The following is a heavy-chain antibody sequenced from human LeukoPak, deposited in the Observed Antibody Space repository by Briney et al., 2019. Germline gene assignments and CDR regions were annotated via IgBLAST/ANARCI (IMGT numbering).Heavy chain of an antibody. CDR3: ARRIGSGWYDY. V-gene: IGHV5-51*01. CDR2: INPGDSDT. Sequence: GESPKISCKGSGYSFTSYWIGCGRQMPGKGLEWLGIINPGDSDTRYSPSFQGQVTISADKSISTANLQWSSLKASDTAMYYCARRIGSGWYDYWGQGTLVTVSS. CDR1: GYSFTSYW. D-gene: IGHD6-19*01. J-gene: IGHJ4*02.